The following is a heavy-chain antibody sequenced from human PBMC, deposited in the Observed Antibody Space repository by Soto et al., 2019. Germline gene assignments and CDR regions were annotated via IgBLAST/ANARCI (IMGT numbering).Heavy chain of an antibody. J-gene: IGHJ4*02. Sequence: GGSLRLSCAASGFTFHKYGFHWVRQAPGKGLEWVALIRSDGMNKYNEDSVKGRFTISRDNSQNTVYLQMNNLRVEDTAVYYCARDPPDDSSGHYSFDYWGQGTLVTVSS. V-gene: IGHV3-30*02. CDR1: GFTFHKYG. CDR2: IRSDGMNK. CDR3: ARDPPDDSSGHYSFDY. D-gene: IGHD3-22*01.